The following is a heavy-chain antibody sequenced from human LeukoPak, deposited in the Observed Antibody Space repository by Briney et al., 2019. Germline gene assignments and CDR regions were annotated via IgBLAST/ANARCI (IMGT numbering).Heavy chain of an antibody. CDR2: ISAYNGNT. J-gene: IGHJ6*02. V-gene: IGHV1-18*01. Sequence: ASVKVSCKASGYTFTSYGISWVRQAPGQGLEWMGWISAYNGNTNYAQKLQGRVTMTTDTSTSTAYMELRSLRSDDTAVYYCARDARYSAYYYYGMDVWCQGTTVTVSS. CDR3: ARDARYSAYYYYGMDV. CDR1: GYTFTSYG. D-gene: IGHD3-9*01.